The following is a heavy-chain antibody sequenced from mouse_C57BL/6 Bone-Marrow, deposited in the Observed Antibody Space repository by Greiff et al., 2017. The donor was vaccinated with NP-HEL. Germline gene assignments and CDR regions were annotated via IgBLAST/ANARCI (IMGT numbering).Heavy chain of an antibody. CDR2: INPNNGGT. CDR1: GYTFTDYY. J-gene: IGHJ4*01. CDR3: AMELRYYYAMDY. D-gene: IGHD1-1*01. V-gene: IGHV1-26*01. Sequence: EVQLQQSGPELVKPGASVKISCKASGYTFTDYYMNWVKQSHGKSLEWIGDINPNNGGTSYNQKFKGKATLTVDKSSSTAYMELRSLTSEDSAVYYCAMELRYYYAMDYWGQGTSVTVSS.